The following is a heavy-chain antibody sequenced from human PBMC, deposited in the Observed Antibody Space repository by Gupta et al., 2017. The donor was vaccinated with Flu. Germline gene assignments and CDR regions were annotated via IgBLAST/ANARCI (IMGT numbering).Heavy chain of an antibody. V-gene: IGHV3-23*01. CDR2: IGGTGFTT. J-gene: IGHJ4*02. CDR1: GFIFSNFS. D-gene: IGHD3-16*01. Sequence: EVQLLESGGALVQPGGSLILSCVGSGFIFSNFSRHWVRQTPGKGLEWLSAIGGTGFTTFYANSLNGRFSISRDNSKNTLYLQMNSLGAEDSAIYYCARDAVYNTVWGDFDYWGRGTLVTVSS. CDR3: ARDAVYNTVWGDFDY.